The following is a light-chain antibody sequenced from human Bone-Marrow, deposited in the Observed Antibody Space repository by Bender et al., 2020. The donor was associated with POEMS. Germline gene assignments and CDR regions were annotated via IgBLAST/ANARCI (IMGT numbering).Light chain of an antibody. CDR3: AVWAARLTGWV. CDR1: SSNIGAHA. Sequence: QSVLTQPPSASGTPGQRVTISCSGGSSNIGAHAVNWYQHLPGTAPKLLIYSSHRRPSEVPDRFSGSRSGTSASLAFTSLQSVVAAAYYCAVWAARLTGWVFGGATTLTVL. CDR2: SSH. J-gene: IGLJ3*02. V-gene: IGLV1-44*01.